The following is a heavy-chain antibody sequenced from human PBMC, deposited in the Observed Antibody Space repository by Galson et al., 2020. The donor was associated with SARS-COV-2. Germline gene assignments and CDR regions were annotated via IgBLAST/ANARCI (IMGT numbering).Heavy chain of an antibody. D-gene: IGHD3-10*01. Sequence: GESLKISCAASGFTFSSYALHWVRQAPGKGLEWVAVISYDGTKKYYADSVRGRFTISRDNPQNTLFLQLNSVRPGDTAIYYCATLANTIVRGVVVDYWGQGALVTVSS. J-gene: IGHJ4*02. V-gene: IGHV3-30*04. CDR1: GFTFSSYA. CDR2: ISYDGTKK. CDR3: ATLANTIVRGVVVDY.